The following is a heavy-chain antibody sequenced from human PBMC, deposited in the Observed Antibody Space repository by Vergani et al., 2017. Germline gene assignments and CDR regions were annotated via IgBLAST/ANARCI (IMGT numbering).Heavy chain of an antibody. CDR3: ARGKARACDY. J-gene: IGHJ4*02. CDR1: GGSFSGYY. CDR2: INHSGST. V-gene: IGHV4-34*01. Sequence: QVQLQQWGAGLLTPSETLSLTCAVYGGSFSGYYGSWIRQPPGKGLEWIGEINHSGSTNYNPSLKSRVTISVDTSKNQFSLKLSSVTAADTAVYYCARGKARACDYWGQGTLVTVSS.